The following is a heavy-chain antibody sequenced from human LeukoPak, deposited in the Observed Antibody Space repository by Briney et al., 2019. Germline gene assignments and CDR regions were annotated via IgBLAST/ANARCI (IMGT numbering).Heavy chain of an antibody. CDR3: ARSRYSSAWYPFDV. V-gene: IGHV4-59*08. D-gene: IGHD6-19*01. J-gene: IGHJ3*01. CDR2: IYYSGST. Sequence: ASETLSLTCTVSGASVSPYYWSWIRQPPAKGLEWIGFIYYSGSTNYKSSLNSRVTISVDTSKKQFSLKLSSMTAADTAFYYCARSRYSSAWYPFDVWGQGTMVTVSS. CDR1: GASVSPYY.